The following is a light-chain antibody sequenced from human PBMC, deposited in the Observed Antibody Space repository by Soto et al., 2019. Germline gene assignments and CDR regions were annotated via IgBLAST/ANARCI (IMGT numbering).Light chain of an antibody. J-gene: IGLJ2*01. CDR2: GNS. CDR1: SSNIGAGYD. V-gene: IGLV1-40*01. Sequence: QSVLTQPPSVSAAPGQRVTISCTGSSSNIGAGYDVHWYQQLPGTAPKLLIYGNSNRPSGVPDRFSGSKSGTSASLAITGLQAEDEADYYCQSYDSRLSGYVVFGGGTKLTVL. CDR3: QSYDSRLSGYVV.